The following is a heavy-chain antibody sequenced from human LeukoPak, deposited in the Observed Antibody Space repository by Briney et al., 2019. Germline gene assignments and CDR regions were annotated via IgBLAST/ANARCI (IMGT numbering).Heavy chain of an antibody. J-gene: IGHJ5*02. CDR1: GGSISSGSYY. V-gene: IGHV4-61*02. CDR3: AREGVGGYRGGGNWFDP. Sequence: SQTLSLNCTVSGGSISSGSYYWSWIRQPAGKGLEWIGRIYTSGSTNYNPSLKSRVTISVDTSKNQFSLKLSSVTAADTAVYYCAREGVGGYRGGGNWFDPWGQGTLVTVSS. CDR2: IYTSGST. D-gene: IGHD5-18*01.